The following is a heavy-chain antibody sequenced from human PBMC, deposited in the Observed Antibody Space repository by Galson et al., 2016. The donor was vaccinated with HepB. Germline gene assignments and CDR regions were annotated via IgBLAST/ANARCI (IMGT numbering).Heavy chain of an antibody. V-gene: IGHV4-4*02. CDR3: AKVGGLGCSGGACHFQGFED. Sequence: SETLSLTCDVSGGAISHSTWWSWFRQPPGKGLEWIGEVFLTGTTDYNPSLKSRATISIATSKSQFSLDLTSVTAADPAVYYCAKVGGLGCSGGACHFQGFEDWGQGILVTVSS. J-gene: IGHJ4*02. CDR2: VFLTGTT. CDR1: GGAISHSTW. D-gene: IGHD2-15*01.